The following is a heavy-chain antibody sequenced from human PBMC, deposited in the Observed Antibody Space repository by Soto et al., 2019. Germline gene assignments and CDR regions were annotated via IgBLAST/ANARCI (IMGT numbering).Heavy chain of an antibody. D-gene: IGHD4-17*01. CDR1: EYTFTSYT. CDR2: INGGNGNT. V-gene: IGHV1-3*01. CDR3: ARELPGLYYFDY. Sequence: ASVKVSCKASEYTFTSYTMHWVRQAPGQRLEWMGWINGGNGNTKYSQKFQGRVTITRDTSASTAYMELSSLRSDDTAVYYCARELPGLYYFDYWGQGTLVTVSS. J-gene: IGHJ4*02.